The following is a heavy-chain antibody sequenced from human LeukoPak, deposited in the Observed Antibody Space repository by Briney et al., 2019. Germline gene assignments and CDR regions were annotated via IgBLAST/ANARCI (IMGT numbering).Heavy chain of an antibody. J-gene: IGHJ3*02. CDR1: GGSISSSNW. Sequence: PSETLSLTCTVSGGSISSSNWWSWVRQPPGKGLEWIGEIYHSGSTNYNPSLKSRVTISVDKSKNQFSLKLSSVTAADTAVYYCARDLLDYSAFDIWGRGTMVTVSS. CDR2: IYHSGST. D-gene: IGHD2-21*01. CDR3: ARDLLDYSAFDI. V-gene: IGHV4-4*02.